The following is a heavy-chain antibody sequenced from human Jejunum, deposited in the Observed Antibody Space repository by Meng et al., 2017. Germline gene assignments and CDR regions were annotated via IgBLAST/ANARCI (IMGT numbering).Heavy chain of an antibody. V-gene: IGHV4-61*09. CDR1: GGSISSASSY. D-gene: IGHD6-19*01. CDR2: VYRTGST. J-gene: IGHJ4*02. Sequence: LRLSCTVSGGSISSASSYWAWIRQPAGKGLEWIGHVYRTGSTSYNPSLKSRVSISVDTFKNQFSLELSSVTAADTAVYYCARVNFDSGWIRGYFDYWGQGTLVTVSS. CDR3: ARVNFDSGWIRGYFDY.